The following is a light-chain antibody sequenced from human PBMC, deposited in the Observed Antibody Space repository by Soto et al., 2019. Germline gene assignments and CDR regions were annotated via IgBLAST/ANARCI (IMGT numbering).Light chain of an antibody. CDR3: QQYGGSSRT. J-gene: IGKJ1*01. V-gene: IGKV3-20*01. CDR1: QSVRNNY. CDR2: ETY. Sequence: IVLTQSPDTLSLSPGERVTLSCSASQSVRNNYLAWYQQKPGQAPRLLIYETYRRATGIPDRFSGSGSGIDFTLTISRLEPEDFAVYLCQQYGGSSRTFGLGTKVEIK.